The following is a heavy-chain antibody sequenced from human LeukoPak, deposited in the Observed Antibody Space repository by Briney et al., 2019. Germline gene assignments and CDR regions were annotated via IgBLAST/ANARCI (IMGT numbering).Heavy chain of an antibody. D-gene: IGHD1-26*01. J-gene: IGHJ4*02. CDR3: AKVRHPRSGSYAFDY. CDR2: ISGSGGST. Sequence: GGSLRLSCAASGFTFSSYAMSWVRQAPGKGLEWVSAISGSGGSTYYADSVKGRFTISRDNSKNTLYLQMNSLRAEDTAVYYCAKVRHPRSGSYAFDYWGQGTLVTVSS. V-gene: IGHV3-23*01. CDR1: GFTFSSYA.